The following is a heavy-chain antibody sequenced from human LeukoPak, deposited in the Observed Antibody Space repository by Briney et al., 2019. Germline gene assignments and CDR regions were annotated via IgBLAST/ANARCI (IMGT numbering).Heavy chain of an antibody. CDR1: GFTSSSYA. D-gene: IGHD2-2*01. CDR3: AKVYCSSTSCECFDY. Sequence: GGSLRLSCAASGFTSSSYAMSWVRQAPGKGLEWVSAISGSGGSTYYADSVKGRFTISRDNSKNTLYLQMNSLRAEDTAVYYCAKVYCSSTSCECFDYWGQGTLVTVSS. CDR2: ISGSGGST. J-gene: IGHJ4*02. V-gene: IGHV3-23*01.